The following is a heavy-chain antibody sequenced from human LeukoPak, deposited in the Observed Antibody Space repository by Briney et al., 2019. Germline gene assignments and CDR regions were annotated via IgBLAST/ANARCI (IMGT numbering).Heavy chain of an antibody. CDR3: ARIRVVTGRPFYYFDY. V-gene: IGHV5-51*01. CDR2: IYPGDSDT. D-gene: IGHD2-21*02. J-gene: IGHJ4*02. CDR1: GSIFTSYW. Sequence: GASLKISCKGSGSIFTSYWIGWVRRLPGKGLEGMGIIYPGDSDTRYSPSFQGQVTISADKSISTAYLQWSSLKASDTAMYYCARIRVVTGRPFYYFDYWGQGTLVTVSS.